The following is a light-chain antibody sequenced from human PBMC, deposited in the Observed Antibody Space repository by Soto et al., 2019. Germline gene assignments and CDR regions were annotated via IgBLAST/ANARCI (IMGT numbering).Light chain of an antibody. V-gene: IGLV1-51*01. CDR3: AAWDSFLSSGV. CDR2: DNN. J-gene: IGLJ3*02. CDR1: SSNIGINS. Sequence: SVLTQPPSVSAAPGQKVTISCSGGSSNIGINSVSWYQQLPEAAPKLLIFDNNKRPSGIPDRFSASKSGASATLGITGLQAGDEAHYYCAAWDSFLSSGVFGGGTKLTVL.